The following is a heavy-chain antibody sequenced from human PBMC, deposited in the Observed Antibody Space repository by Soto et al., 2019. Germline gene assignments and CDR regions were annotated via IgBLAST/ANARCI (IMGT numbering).Heavy chain of an antibody. D-gene: IGHD6-19*01. J-gene: IGHJ4*02. Sequence: PGGSLRLSCAASGFTFSSYGMHWVRQAPGKGLEWVAVIWYDGSNKYYADSVKGRFTISRDNSKNTLYLQMNSLRAEDTVVYYCAKSQNSSGWYSIDYWGQGTLVTVSS. CDR2: IWYDGSNK. CDR3: AKSQNSSGWYSIDY. CDR1: GFTFSSYG. V-gene: IGHV3-33*06.